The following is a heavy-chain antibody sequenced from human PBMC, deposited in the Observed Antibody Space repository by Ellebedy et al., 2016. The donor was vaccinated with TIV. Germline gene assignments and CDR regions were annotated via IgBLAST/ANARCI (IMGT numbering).Heavy chain of an antibody. D-gene: IGHD6-19*01. V-gene: IGHV3-9*01. CDR1: GFTFDDYA. CDR2: ISWNSGSI. CDR3: ARVPKFHSSGHYFDY. J-gene: IGHJ4*02. Sequence: GGSLRLXXAASGFTFDDYAMHWVRQAPGKGLEWVSGISWNSGSIGYADSVKGRFTISRDNSKNTLYLQMNSLRAEDTAVYYCARVPKFHSSGHYFDYWGQGTLVTVSS.